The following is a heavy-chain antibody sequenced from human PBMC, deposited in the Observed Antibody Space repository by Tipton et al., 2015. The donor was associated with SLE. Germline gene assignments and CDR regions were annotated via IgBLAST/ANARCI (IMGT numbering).Heavy chain of an antibody. CDR1: GFTFSSYW. Sequence: SLRLSCAASGFTFSSYWMSWVRQAPGKGLEWVANIKQAGSEKDYVDSVKGRFTISRDNAKNSLYLQMNSLRAEDTAVYYGARGAGYCSGGSCYPPDAFDIWCQGTMVTVSS. CDR2: IKQAGSEK. V-gene: IGHV3-7*01. J-gene: IGHJ3*02. CDR3: ARGAGYCSGGSCYPPDAFDI. D-gene: IGHD2-15*01.